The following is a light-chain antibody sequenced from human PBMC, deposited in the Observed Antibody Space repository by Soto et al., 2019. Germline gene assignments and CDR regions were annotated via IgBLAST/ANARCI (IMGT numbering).Light chain of an antibody. CDR2: EVT. Sequence: QSVLTQPASVSGSPGQSITISCTGTSSDVGAYKYVSWYQLHPGKAPQLMVYEVTNRPSGVSNRFSGSKTGNTASLTISGLQAEDEADYYCSSFTTTSTYVFGRGTKVTVL. CDR3: SSFTTTSTYV. CDR1: SSDVGAYKY. V-gene: IGLV2-14*01. J-gene: IGLJ1*01.